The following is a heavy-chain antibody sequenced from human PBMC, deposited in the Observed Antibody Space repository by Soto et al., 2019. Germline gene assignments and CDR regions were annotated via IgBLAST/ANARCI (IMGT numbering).Heavy chain of an antibody. V-gene: IGHV4-59*06. CDR3: ARVGYYDFWSGYYRSQHDAFDI. J-gene: IGHJ3*02. Sequence: ASETLSLTCTVSGGSISSYYWSWIRHPPGKGLEWIGYIYYSGSTYYNPSLKSRVTISVDTSKNQFSLKLSSVTAADTAVYYCARVGYYDFWSGYYRSQHDAFDIWGQGTMVTVSS. CDR1: GGSISSYY. CDR2: IYYSGST. D-gene: IGHD3-3*01.